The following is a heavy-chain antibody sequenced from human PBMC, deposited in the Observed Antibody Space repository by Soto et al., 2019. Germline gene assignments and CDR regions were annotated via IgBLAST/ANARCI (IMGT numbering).Heavy chain of an antibody. V-gene: IGHV3-23*01. D-gene: IGHD3-10*01. CDR1: GFTFSSYA. CDR3: AKSYSMVRGVITPFDY. CDR2: ISGSGGST. J-gene: IGHJ4*02. Sequence: PGGSLRLSCAASGFTFSSYAMSWVRQAPGKGPEWVSAISGSGGSTYYADSVKGRFTISRDNSKNTLYLQMNSLRAEDTAVYYCAKSYSMVRGVITPFDYWGQGTLVTVSS.